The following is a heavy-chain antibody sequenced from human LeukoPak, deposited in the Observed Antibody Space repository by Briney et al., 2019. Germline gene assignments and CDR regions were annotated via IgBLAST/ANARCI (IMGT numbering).Heavy chain of an antibody. CDR2: IYYRGST. Sequence: SQTLSLTCTVSGGSISSGGYYWSWIRQHPGKGLEWIGYIYYRGSTYYNPSLKSRVTISEDTSKNQFFLKLSSVTAADTAVYYCAREVSSVRYYGMDVWGQGTTVTVSS. CDR3: AREVSSVRYYGMDV. D-gene: IGHD4-11*01. J-gene: IGHJ6*02. CDR1: GGSISSGGYY. V-gene: IGHV4-31*03.